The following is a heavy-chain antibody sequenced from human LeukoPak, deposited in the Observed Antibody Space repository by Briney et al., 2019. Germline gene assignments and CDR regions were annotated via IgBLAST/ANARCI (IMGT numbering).Heavy chain of an antibody. Sequence: ASVKVSCKVSGYTLTELSMHWVRQAPGKGLEWMGGFDPEDGETIYAQKFQGRVTMTRDTSTSTVYMELSSLRSEDTAVYYCASGTGIAVAGWGFDAFDIWGQGTMVTVSS. D-gene: IGHD6-19*01. CDR3: ASGTGIAVAGWGFDAFDI. V-gene: IGHV1-24*01. CDR2: FDPEDGET. J-gene: IGHJ3*02. CDR1: GYTLTELS.